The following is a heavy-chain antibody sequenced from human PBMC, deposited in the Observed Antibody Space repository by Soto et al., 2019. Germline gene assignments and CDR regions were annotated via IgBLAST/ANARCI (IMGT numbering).Heavy chain of an antibody. CDR2: IYPGDSDT. Sequence: PGESLKISCKGSGYSFTSYWIGWVRQTPGKGLEWMGIIYPGDSDTRYSPSFQGQVTISADKSISTAYLQWSSLKAADTAVYYCARLHLVPFDYWGQGTLVTVSS. V-gene: IGHV5-51*01. J-gene: IGHJ4*02. CDR1: GYSFTSYW. CDR3: ARLHLVPFDY. D-gene: IGHD6-13*01.